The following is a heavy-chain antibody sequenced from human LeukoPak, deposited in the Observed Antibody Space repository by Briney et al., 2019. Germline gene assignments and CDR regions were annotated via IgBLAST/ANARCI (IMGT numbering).Heavy chain of an antibody. CDR3: ARPLEGTGGNWYFDL. CDR2: IRSTSEYI. D-gene: IGHD1-14*01. Sequence: GESLRLSCAASGFTFSSYSMNWVRQAPGKGLEWVSSIRSTSEYIFYADSVKGRFIVSRDNAKNSLYLQTNSLSAEDTAVYYCARPLEGTGGNWYFDLWGRGTLVTVSS. J-gene: IGHJ2*01. V-gene: IGHV3-21*01. CDR1: GFTFSSYS.